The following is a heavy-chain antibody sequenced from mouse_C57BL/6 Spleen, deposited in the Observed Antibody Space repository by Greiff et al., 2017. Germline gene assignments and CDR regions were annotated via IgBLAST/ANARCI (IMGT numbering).Heavy chain of an antibody. D-gene: IGHD1-1*01. CDR1: GFTFSSYA. Sequence: EVMLVESGGGLVKPGGSLKLSCAASGFTFSSYAMSWVRQTPEKRLEWVATISDGGSYTYYPDNVKGRFTISRDNAKNNLYLQMSHLKSEDTAMYYCARAYYYGSSGDYFDYWGQGTTLTVSS. CDR3: ARAYYYGSSGDYFDY. V-gene: IGHV5-4*03. J-gene: IGHJ2*01. CDR2: ISDGGSYT.